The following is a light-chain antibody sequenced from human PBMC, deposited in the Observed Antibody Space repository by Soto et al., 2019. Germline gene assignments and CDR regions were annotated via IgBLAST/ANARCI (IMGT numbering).Light chain of an antibody. CDR2: EVS. CDR1: SSDIGYYNY. CDR3: SSYTRSSTLVV. J-gene: IGLJ3*02. Sequence: QSALTQPASVSGSPGQSITISCTGTSSDIGYYNYVSWYQQDPGKAPKLMIYEVSNRPSGVSNRFSGSKSGNTASLTISGLQAEDEADYYCSSYTRSSTLVVFGGGTQLTVL. V-gene: IGLV2-14*01.